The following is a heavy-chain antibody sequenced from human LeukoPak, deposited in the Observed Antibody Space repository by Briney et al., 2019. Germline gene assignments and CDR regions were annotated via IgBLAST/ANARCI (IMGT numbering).Heavy chain of an antibody. V-gene: IGHV6-1*01. Sequence: SQTLSLTCAISGDSVSSNSAAWNWIRQSPSRGLEWLGRTYYRSKWYNDYAVSVKSRITINPDTSKNQFSLQLNSVTPEDTAVYYCARELGGDNDHGPHPWYYYYYMDVWGKGTTVTISS. D-gene: IGHD7-27*01. J-gene: IGHJ6*03. CDR1: GDSVSSNSAA. CDR2: TYYRSKWYN. CDR3: ARELGGDNDHGPHPWYYYYYMDV.